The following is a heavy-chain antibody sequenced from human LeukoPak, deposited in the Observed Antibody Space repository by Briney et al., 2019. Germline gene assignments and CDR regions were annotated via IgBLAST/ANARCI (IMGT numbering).Heavy chain of an antibody. Sequence: ASVKVSCKASGYTFTSYYMHWVRQAPGQGLEWMGIINPGGGSASYAQKFQGRVTMTRDMSTSTVYMELSSLRSEDTAVYYCARPRRQYSSSPGFDYWGQGTLVTVSS. V-gene: IGHV1-46*01. J-gene: IGHJ4*02. CDR3: ARPRRQYSSSPGFDY. D-gene: IGHD6-6*01. CDR2: INPGGGSA. CDR1: GYTFTSYY.